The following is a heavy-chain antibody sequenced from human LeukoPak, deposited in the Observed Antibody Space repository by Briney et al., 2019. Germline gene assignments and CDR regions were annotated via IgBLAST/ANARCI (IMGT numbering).Heavy chain of an antibody. CDR3: ASFRNTYYYDSSGSPFDY. Sequence: ASVKVSCKASGYTFTGYYIHWVRQAPGQGLEWMGWINPNSGGTNYAQKFQGRVSMTRDTSISTAYMELSSLRSEDTAVYYCASFRNTYYYDSSGSPFDYWGQGTLVTVSS. D-gene: IGHD3-22*01. J-gene: IGHJ4*02. V-gene: IGHV1-2*02. CDR2: INPNSGGT. CDR1: GYTFTGYY.